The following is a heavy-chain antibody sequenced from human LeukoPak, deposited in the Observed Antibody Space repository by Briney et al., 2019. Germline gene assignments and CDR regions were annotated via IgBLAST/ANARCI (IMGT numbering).Heavy chain of an antibody. D-gene: IGHD3-10*01. CDR2: IHPNSGAT. Sequence: ASVKVSCKASGYTFTAYYIYWVRQAPGQGLEWVGFIHPNSGATNYAPKFQGRVTMARDTSISTAYMELSRLTSDDTAMYYCARDGDSRMVDFDYWGQETLVTVSS. CDR1: GYTFTAYY. J-gene: IGHJ4*02. V-gene: IGHV1-2*02. CDR3: ARDGDSRMVDFDY.